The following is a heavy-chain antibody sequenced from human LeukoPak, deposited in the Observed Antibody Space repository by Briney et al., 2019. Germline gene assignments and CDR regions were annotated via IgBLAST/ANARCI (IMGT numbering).Heavy chain of an antibody. CDR2: ISGGADNT. J-gene: IGHJ6*03. CDR3: AKAQPPAPIEYYYCYMDV. CDR1: GFTFNSYA. D-gene: IGHD2-2*02. Sequence: PGGSLRLSCAASGFTFNSYAMSWVRQAPGKGLEWTSTISGGADNTYYADSVKGRFTISRDNSKNTLSLQMNSLRAEDTAVYYCAKAQPPAPIEYYYCYMDVWGKGTTVTVSS. V-gene: IGHV3-23*01.